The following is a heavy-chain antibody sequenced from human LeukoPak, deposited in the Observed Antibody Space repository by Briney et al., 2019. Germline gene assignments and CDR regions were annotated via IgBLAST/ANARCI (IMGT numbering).Heavy chain of an antibody. V-gene: IGHV1-69*04. CDR3: ARGWDSGYDYYYYYGMDV. J-gene: IGHJ6*02. Sequence: SVKVSCKASGGTFSSYAISWVRQAPGQGLEWMGRIIPILGIANYAQKFQGRVTITADKSTSTAYMELSSLRSEDTAVYYCARGWDSGYDYYYYYGMDVWGQGTTVTVSS. CDR2: IIPILGIA. CDR1: GGTFSSYA. D-gene: IGHD5-12*01.